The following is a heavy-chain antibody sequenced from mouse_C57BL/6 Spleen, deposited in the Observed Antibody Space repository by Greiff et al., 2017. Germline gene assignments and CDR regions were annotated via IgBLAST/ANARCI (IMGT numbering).Heavy chain of an antibody. CDR2: IDPENGDT. Sequence: VQLKQSGAELVRPGASVKLSCTASGFNIKDDYMHWVKQRPEQGLEWIGWIDPENGDTEYASKFQGKATITADTSSNTAYLQLSSLTSEDTAVYYCTTDLRWLRQGGYWGQGTTLTVSS. J-gene: IGHJ2*01. CDR1: GFNIKDDY. D-gene: IGHD2-9*01. CDR3: TTDLRWLRQGGY. V-gene: IGHV14-4*01.